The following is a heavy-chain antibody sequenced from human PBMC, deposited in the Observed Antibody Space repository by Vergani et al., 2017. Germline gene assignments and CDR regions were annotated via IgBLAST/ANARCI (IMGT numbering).Heavy chain of an antibody. J-gene: IGHJ5*02. D-gene: IGHD2-2*01. V-gene: IGHV3-9*01. CDR2: ISWNSGAV. Sequence: EVDLVESGGGLAQPGGSLRLSCEASGITFWKFGMHWVRQGPGKGLEWVSGISWNSGAVDYADSVRGRFTISRDNAKNSLFLEMNSLRFEDTAVYYCARAGIVVVPAAPYNWFDPWGQGTLVTVSS. CDR3: ARAGIVVVPAAPYNWFDP. CDR1: GITFWKFG.